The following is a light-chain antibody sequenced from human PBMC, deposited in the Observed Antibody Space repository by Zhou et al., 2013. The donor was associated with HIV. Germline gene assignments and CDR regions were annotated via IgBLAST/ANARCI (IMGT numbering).Light chain of an antibody. CDR3: QHYGVSPYT. V-gene: IGKV3-20*01. Sequence: EIVLTQSPGTLSLSPGERATLSCRASQSVSSSYLAWYQQKPGQAPRLLIYGASSRATGIPGRFSGSGSGTEFTLTISRLEPEDFAVYYCQHYGVSPYTFGPGTKLEI. J-gene: IGKJ2*01. CDR1: QSVSSSY. CDR2: GAS.